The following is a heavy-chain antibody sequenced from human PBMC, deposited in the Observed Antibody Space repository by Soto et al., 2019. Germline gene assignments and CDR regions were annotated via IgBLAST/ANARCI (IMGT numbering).Heavy chain of an antibody. Sequence: GSLRLSCAASGFTFSSYAMSWVRQAPGKGLEWVSAISGSGGSTYYADSVKGRFTISRDNSKNTLYLQMNSLRAEDTAVYYCAKDHDDILTGYYYFDYWGQGTLVTVSS. CDR3: AKDHDDILTGYYYFDY. CDR1: GFTFSSYA. D-gene: IGHD3-9*01. CDR2: ISGSGGST. J-gene: IGHJ4*02. V-gene: IGHV3-23*01.